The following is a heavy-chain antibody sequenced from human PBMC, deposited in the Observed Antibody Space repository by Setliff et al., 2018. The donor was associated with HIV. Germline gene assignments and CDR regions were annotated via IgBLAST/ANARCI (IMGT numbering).Heavy chain of an antibody. D-gene: IGHD1-1*01. CDR2: IIPIFGTT. CDR1: GDTFSSYA. J-gene: IGHJ6*03. V-gene: IGHV1-69*13. CDR3: ARERSTGRIDDKSYMDV. Sequence: SVKVSCKASGDTFSSYAISWVRQAPGQGLEWMGGIIPIFGTTNYAQKFQGRVTITADESTSTAYMELSSLTSEDTAVYFCARERSTGRIDDKSYMDVWGEGTTVTVSS.